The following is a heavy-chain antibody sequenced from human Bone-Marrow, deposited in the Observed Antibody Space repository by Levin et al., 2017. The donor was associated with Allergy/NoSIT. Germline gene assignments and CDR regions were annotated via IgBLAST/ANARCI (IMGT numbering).Heavy chain of an antibody. CDR3: ARDRCSGTTCYKGYYYYGMDV. Sequence: GGSLRLSCAASGFTFDDYSMHWVRQIPGKGLEWVSGLSWDSGTVAYADSVRGRFTISRDNAKNSLYLQMNSLRPEDTAVYHCARDRCSGTTCYKGYYYYGMDVWGQGTTVTVSS. CDR1: GFTFDDYS. V-gene: IGHV3-9*01. CDR2: LSWDSGTV. J-gene: IGHJ6*02. D-gene: IGHD2-2*01.